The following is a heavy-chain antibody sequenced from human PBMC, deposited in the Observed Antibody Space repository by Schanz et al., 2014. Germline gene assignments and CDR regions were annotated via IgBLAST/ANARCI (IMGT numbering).Heavy chain of an antibody. Sequence: PLVEFGGGLVQPGGSLRLSCEASGFSFSVSWMNWVRQAPEKGLEWVATIKEDGSQKYYLDSVKGRFTISRDNARNSLYLQMTSMRAEDTAMYYCTRDRAYHSFDYWGQGTLVTVSS. J-gene: IGHJ4*02. CDR2: IKEDGSQK. CDR1: GFSFSVSW. V-gene: IGHV3-7*01. CDR3: TRDRAYHSFDY. D-gene: IGHD1-26*01.